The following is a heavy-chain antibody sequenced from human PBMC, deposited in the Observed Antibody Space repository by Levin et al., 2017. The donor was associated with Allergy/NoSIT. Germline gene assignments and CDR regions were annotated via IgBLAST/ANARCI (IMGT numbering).Heavy chain of an antibody. V-gene: IGHV1-18*01. CDR1: GYTFTNYA. CDR2: IIPYNSNT. CDR3: ARWVAMAYCLDY. Sequence: GASVKVSCKASGYTFTNYAITWVRQAPGQGLEWMGWIIPYNSNTYYAQNFQGRVTMTTDISTTTAYMELNSLTSDDTAIYYCARWVAMAYCLDYWGQGSLVTVSS. D-gene: IGHD2-15*01. J-gene: IGHJ4*02.